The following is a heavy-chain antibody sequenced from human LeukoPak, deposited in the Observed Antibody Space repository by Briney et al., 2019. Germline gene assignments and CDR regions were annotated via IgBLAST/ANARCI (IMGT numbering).Heavy chain of an antibody. CDR1: GLTYSSYW. V-gene: IGHV3-7*05. Sequence: GGSLRHSCAASGLTYSSYWMSWVGQAPGKGLEWVANINQDGSEKYYVDSVKGRFTISRDNSKNTLYLQMNSLRTEDTAVYYCAKAEGYDILTGLDYWGQGTLVTVSS. D-gene: IGHD3-9*01. J-gene: IGHJ4*02. CDR2: INQDGSEK. CDR3: AKAEGYDILTGLDY.